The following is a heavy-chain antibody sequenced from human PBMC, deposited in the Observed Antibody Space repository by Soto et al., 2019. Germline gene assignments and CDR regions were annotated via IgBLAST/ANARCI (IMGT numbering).Heavy chain of an antibody. Sequence: PSETLSLTCTVSGGSISSSSYYWGWIRQPPGKGLEWIGSIYYSGSTYYNPSLKSRVTISVDTSKNQFSLKLSSVTAADTAVYYCARRGGMVRGVNAFDIWGQGTMVTVSS. D-gene: IGHD3-10*01. CDR3: ARRGGMVRGVNAFDI. J-gene: IGHJ3*02. V-gene: IGHV4-39*01. CDR2: IYYSGST. CDR1: GGSISSSSYY.